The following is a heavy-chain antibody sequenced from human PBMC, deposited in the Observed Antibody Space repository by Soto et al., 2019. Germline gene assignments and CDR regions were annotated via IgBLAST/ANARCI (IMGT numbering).Heavy chain of an antibody. J-gene: IGHJ5*02. CDR3: ARAISGYVT. V-gene: IGHV1-3*04. CDR1: GITSTTYA. D-gene: IGHD5-12*01. CDR2: INTGNGNT. Sequence: QVQLVQSGAEVKKPVASVKVSCKAAGITSTTYAIHWVRQVPGQGLEWMGWINTGNGNTRSSLRFLGRVSLTTHTSASTACMDLSSMTSEDTAVFYSARAISGYVTWGQRTLITVSS.